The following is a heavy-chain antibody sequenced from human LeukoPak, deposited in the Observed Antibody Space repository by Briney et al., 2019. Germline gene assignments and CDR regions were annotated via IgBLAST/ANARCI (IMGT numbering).Heavy chain of an antibody. J-gene: IGHJ2*01. Sequence: GGSLRLSCAASGCTFSRYDMHWVRQGTRKGLEWVSAIGTAGDTYYPGSVKGRFTISRENAKNSLYLQMNSLRAGDTAVYYCARGPFELVWFGERDWYFDLWGRGTLVTVSS. D-gene: IGHD3-10*01. V-gene: IGHV3-13*01. CDR2: IGTAGDT. CDR1: GCTFSRYD. CDR3: ARGPFELVWFGERDWYFDL.